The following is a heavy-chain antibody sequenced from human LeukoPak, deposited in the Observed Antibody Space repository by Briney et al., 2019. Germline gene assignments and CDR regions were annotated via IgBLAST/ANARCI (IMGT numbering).Heavy chain of an antibody. CDR1: GGSISSSSYY. CDR3: AVESMAPWFDY. V-gene: IGHV4-39*01. J-gene: IGHJ4*02. D-gene: IGHD2-21*01. CDR2: IYYSGST. Sequence: SETLSLTCTVSGGSISSSSYYWGWIRQPPGKGLEWIGSIYYSGSTYYNPSLKSRVTISVDTSKNQFSLKLSSVTAADTAVYYCAVESMAPWFDYWGQGTQVTVSS.